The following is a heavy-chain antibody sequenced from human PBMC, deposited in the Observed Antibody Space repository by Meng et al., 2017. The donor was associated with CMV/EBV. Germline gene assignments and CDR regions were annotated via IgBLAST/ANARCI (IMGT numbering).Heavy chain of an antibody. V-gene: IGHV1-69*05. CDR3: ARMRGSRRAGRGGSMIDAILDKMVTEGYHFDY. CDR1: GGTFSSYA. J-gene: IGHJ4*02. CDR2: IIPIFGTA. D-gene: IGHD2-2*02. Sequence: SVKVSCKASGGTFSSYAISWVRQAPGQGLEWMGGIIPIFGTANYAQKFQGRVTITTDESTSTAYMELSSLRSEDTAVYYCARMRGSRRAGRGGSMIDAILDKMVTEGYHFDYWGQGMPVTVSS.